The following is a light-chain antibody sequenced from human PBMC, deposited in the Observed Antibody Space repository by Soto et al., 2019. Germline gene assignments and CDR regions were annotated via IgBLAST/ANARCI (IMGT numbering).Light chain of an antibody. V-gene: IGLV9-49*01. Sequence: QLVLTQPPSASASLGASVTLTRTLSSGYSNYKVDWYQQRPGKGPRFVMRVGTGGIVGSKGDGIPDRFSVLGSGLNRYLTIKNIQEEDESDYHCGADHGSGSNFLVVFGGGTKVTVL. CDR3: GADHGSGSNFLVV. CDR2: VGTGGIVG. J-gene: IGLJ2*01. CDR1: SGYSNYK.